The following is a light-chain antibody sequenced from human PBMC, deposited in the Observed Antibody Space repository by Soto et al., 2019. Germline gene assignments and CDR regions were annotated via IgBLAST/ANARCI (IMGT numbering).Light chain of an antibody. Sequence: QSALTQPPSASGSPGQSVTISCTGTSSDVGAYHYVSWYQQHPGKAPTLIIYEVSQRPSGVPERFSGSKSGNTASLTVSGLQADDEADYYCSSYAGTNNYVFGTGTKVTVL. CDR2: EVS. V-gene: IGLV2-8*01. CDR3: SSYAGTNNYV. CDR1: SSDVGAYHY. J-gene: IGLJ1*01.